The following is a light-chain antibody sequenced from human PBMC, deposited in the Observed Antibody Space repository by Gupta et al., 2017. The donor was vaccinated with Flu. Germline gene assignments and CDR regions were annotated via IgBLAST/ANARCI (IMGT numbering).Light chain of an antibody. Sequence: IVVTQSPGTMSLSPGGRATLPCRASQSVSSSYLAWYQQKPGQAPRLLIYGASSRATGIPERFSGSGSGTDFTLTISRLEPEDFAVYYCQQNGSTPVTFGPGTKVEIK. CDR2: GAS. V-gene: IGKV3-20*01. J-gene: IGKJ3*01. CDR3: QQNGSTPVT. CDR1: QSVSSSY.